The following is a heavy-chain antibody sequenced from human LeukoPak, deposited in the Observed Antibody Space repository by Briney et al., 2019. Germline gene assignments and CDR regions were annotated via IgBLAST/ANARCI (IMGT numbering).Heavy chain of an antibody. V-gene: IGHV3-48*01. CDR1: GFTLSSYS. D-gene: IGHD3-10*01. CDR2: ISHSSSTI. CDR3: GRAYLAGVRD. J-gene: IGHJ4*02. Sequence: GGSLRLSCAVSGFTLSSYSMKWVRQAPGKGLEWVSYISHSSSTIYYADSVKGRFTISRDNAKNSLYLQMNSLTADDTGVYSCGRAYLAGVRDWGQGTLVTVSS.